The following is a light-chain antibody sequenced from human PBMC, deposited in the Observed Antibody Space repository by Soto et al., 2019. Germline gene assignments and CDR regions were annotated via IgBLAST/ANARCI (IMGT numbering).Light chain of an antibody. CDR2: GXS. Sequence: SVLTQSPDTLSLSLGETATLSXRASHSVITTYLAWYQQQPGXAPRLXXYGXSSRATGSPDRCSGSGSGTDFTLTISRLEPEDFAVYYCQQYDKTAFTFGQGTKVDIK. J-gene: IGKJ1*01. CDR3: QQYDKTAFT. CDR1: HSVITTY. V-gene: IGKV3-20*01.